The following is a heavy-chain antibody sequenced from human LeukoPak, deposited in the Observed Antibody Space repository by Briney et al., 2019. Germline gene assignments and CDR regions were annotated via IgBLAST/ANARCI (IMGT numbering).Heavy chain of an antibody. J-gene: IGHJ4*02. D-gene: IGHD6-19*01. V-gene: IGHV3-33*01. CDR1: GFTFSNYG. CDR2: IWYDAGNK. CDR3: ARVGSSGWSVADY. Sequence: PGRSLRLSCAASGFTFSNYGMHWVRQAPGKGLEWVAVIWYDAGNKYYADSVKGRFTISRDTSKNTLYLQMNSLRAEDTAVYYCARVGSSGWSVADYWGQGTLVTVSS.